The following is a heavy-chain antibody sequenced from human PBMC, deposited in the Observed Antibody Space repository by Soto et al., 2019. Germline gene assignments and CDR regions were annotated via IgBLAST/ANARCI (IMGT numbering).Heavy chain of an antibody. Sequence: EVQLVESGGGLVKPGGSLRLSCTASGLIFSNYGMNWVRQAAGKRPEWVSSISSGGEYIDYEDSEKGRLTISRDNAINTVYMPLSSRGVDHTAGYYCATDGAAGAVMGVWGQWTTVTVSS. CDR1: GLIFSNYG. CDR2: ISSGGEYI. D-gene: IGHD6-13*01. J-gene: IGHJ6*02. V-gene: IGHV3-21*06. CDR3: ATDGAAGAVMGV.